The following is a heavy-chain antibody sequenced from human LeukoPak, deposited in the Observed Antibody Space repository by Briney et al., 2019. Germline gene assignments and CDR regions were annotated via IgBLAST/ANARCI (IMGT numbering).Heavy chain of an antibody. J-gene: IGHJ4*02. CDR3: ASPELTYSSSWYSH. CDR1: GFTFSDYA. D-gene: IGHD6-13*01. CDR2: MSYDGSNK. V-gene: IGHV3-30-3*01. Sequence: GGSLRLSCAASGFTFSDYAMHWVRQAPGKGLEWVAVMSYDGSNKYYADSVKGRFTISRDSFKNTLYLQMNSLRPEDTAVYYCASPELTYSSSWYSHWGQGTLVTVSS.